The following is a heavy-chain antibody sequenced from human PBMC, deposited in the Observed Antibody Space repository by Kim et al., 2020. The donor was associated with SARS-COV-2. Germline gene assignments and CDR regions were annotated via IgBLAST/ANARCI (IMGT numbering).Heavy chain of an antibody. J-gene: IGHJ5*02. CDR3: ARTPYLATSSILDRFDP. Sequence: SETLSLTCAVYGGSFSGYYWSWIRRPPGGGLEWIGENYHSGTAKYNPSLKSRVTIPVDTTQNQFSLKLSALNAAAPAVYFCARTPYLATSSILDRFDP. D-gene: IGHD6-13*01. CDR1: GGSFSGYY. V-gene: IGHV4-34*01. CDR2: NYHSGTA.